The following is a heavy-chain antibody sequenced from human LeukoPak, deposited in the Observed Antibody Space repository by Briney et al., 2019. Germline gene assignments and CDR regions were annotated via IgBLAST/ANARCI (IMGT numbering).Heavy chain of an antibody. J-gene: IGHJ4*02. Sequence: GGSLGLSCAASGFTFSTYWMSWVRQAPGKGLEWVANIKEDGSEKYYVDSVKGRFTISRDNAKNSLYLQMNSLRAEDTAVYYCARWLWFGDYFDYWGQGTLVTVSS. V-gene: IGHV3-7*01. CDR1: GFTFSTYW. D-gene: IGHD3-10*01. CDR2: IKEDGSEK. CDR3: ARWLWFGDYFDY.